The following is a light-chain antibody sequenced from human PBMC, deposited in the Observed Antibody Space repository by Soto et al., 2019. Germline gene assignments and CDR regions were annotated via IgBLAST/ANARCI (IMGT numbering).Light chain of an antibody. CDR3: QQYGSSPWT. J-gene: IGKJ1*01. Sequence: EIVLTQSPGTLSLSPGERATLSCRASQSVSSSYLAWYQQKPGQAPRLLIYGASSRATDIPDRFSGSGSGTDFTLTISRLEPEDLPVYYGQQYGSSPWTFGQGTKVEIK. CDR1: QSVSSSY. CDR2: GAS. V-gene: IGKV3-20*01.